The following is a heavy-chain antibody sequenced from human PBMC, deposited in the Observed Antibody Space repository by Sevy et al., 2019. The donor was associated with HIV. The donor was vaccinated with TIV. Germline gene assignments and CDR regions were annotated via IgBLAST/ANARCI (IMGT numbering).Heavy chain of an antibody. J-gene: IGHJ4*02. CDR1: PFIFNNAC. CDR3: TTFRTY. CDR2: IKSKTDGGTT. V-gene: IGHV3-15*07. Sequence: GGSLRFSCAASPFIFNNACISWVRQAPGKGLEWVGRIKSKTDGGTTDYAAPVKGRFSIFTDDSKHTVYLQMNSLKIEDTALYYCTTFRTYWGQGTLVTVSS.